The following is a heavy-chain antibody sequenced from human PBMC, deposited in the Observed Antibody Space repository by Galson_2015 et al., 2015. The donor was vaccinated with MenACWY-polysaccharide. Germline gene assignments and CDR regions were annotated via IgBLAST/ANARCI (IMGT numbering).Heavy chain of an antibody. V-gene: IGHV3-23*01. D-gene: IGHD2-2*01. Sequence: SLRISCAASGFTFSNYAMSWVRQAPGKGLEWVSTIGGSGSNTHYADSVKGRFTISRDNSKNTLSLQMNSLRAEDTVVYYCARVRYSTGKYQFDYWAQGTRVAVSS. CDR2: IGGSGSNT. CDR3: ARVRYSTGKYQFDY. J-gene: IGHJ4*02. CDR1: GFTFSNYA.